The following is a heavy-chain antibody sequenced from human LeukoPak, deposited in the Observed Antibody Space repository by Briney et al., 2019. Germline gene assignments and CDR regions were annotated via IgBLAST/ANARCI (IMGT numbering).Heavy chain of an antibody. J-gene: IGHJ4*02. CDR1: GGSISSGGYY. CDR2: ISGSAGST. CDR3: AKKWGVGTTTLDYFDY. D-gene: IGHD1-26*01. V-gene: IGHV3-23*01. Sequence: LSLTCTVSGGSISSGGYYWSWVRQAPGKGLEWVSGISGSAGSTYYADSVKGRFTISRDNSKNTLYLQMNSLTDDDTAVYYCAKKWGVGTTTLDYFDYWGQGTLVTVSS.